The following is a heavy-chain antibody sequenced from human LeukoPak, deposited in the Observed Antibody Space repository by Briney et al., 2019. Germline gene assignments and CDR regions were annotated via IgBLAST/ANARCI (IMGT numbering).Heavy chain of an antibody. J-gene: IGHJ3*02. CDR3: ARGIGTSYDSSRDAFDI. Sequence: QASETLSLTCTVSGGSISSYYWSWIRQPAGKGLEWIGRIYSPGTNYNYNPSVKSRVTISIDTSKNQFSLKLTSVTAADTAVHYCARGIGTSYDSSRDAFDIWGQGTMVTVSS. CDR1: GGSISSYY. CDR2: IYSPGTNY. D-gene: IGHD3-22*01. V-gene: IGHV4-4*07.